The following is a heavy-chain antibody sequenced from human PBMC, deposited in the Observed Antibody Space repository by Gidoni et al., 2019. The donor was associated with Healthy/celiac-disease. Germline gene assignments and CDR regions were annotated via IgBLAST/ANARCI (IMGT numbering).Heavy chain of an antibody. CDR3: ARGKVGSSGWYGDPSNYYGMDV. CDR2: IGTAGDP. V-gene: IGHV3-13*05. CDR1: GFTFSSYD. Sequence: EVQLVESGGGLVQPGGSLRLSCAASGFTFSSYDMHWVRQATGKGLEWVSAIGTAGDPYYPGSVKGRFTISRENAKNSLYLQMNSLRAGDTAVYYCARGKVGSSGWYGDPSNYYGMDVWGQGTTVTVSS. J-gene: IGHJ6*02. D-gene: IGHD6-19*01.